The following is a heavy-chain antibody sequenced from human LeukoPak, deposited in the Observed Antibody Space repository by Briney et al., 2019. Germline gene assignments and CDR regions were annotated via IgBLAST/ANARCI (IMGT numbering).Heavy chain of an antibody. D-gene: IGHD6-25*01. Sequence: GGSLRLSCAASGFTFSTYTMNWVRQAPGKGLEWVSSISSSSSYIYYVDSVKGRFTISRDNAKNSLYLQMNSLRAEDTAVYYCVARSGQLPYYFDYWGQATLVTVSS. J-gene: IGHJ4*02. CDR2: ISSSSSYI. CDR1: GFTFSTYT. CDR3: VARSGQLPYYFDY. V-gene: IGHV3-21*04.